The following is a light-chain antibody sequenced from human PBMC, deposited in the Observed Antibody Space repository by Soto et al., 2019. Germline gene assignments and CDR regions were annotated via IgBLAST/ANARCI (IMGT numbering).Light chain of an antibody. V-gene: IGKV3-11*01. CDR1: QSVSSN. J-gene: IGKJ5*01. Sequence: EIVMTQSPTILSVSPGERATLSCRASQSVSSNLAWYQQKPGQAPRLLIYDTSNRATGIPARFSGSGSGTDFTLTINNLDPEDFAVYYCQQRSNWPITFGQGTRLEIK. CDR3: QQRSNWPIT. CDR2: DTS.